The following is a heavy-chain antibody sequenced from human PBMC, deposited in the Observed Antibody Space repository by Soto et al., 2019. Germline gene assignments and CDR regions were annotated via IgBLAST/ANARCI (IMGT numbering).Heavy chain of an antibody. CDR1: GFTVSNNY. Sequence: EVQLVESGGGLIQPGGSLRLSCAASGFTVSNNYMTWVRQAPGRGLEWISIIYARGDTYYADPVKGRFTISRDNSDNTLYLQMNSLRAEDTAMYYCARERDTTGYILRYWGQGTLVTVSS. J-gene: IGHJ4*02. D-gene: IGHD3-9*01. V-gene: IGHV3-53*01. CDR3: ARERDTTGYILRY. CDR2: IYARGDT.